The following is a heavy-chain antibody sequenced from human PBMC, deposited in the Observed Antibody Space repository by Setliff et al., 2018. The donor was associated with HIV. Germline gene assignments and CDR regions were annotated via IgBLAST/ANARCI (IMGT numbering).Heavy chain of an antibody. D-gene: IGHD3-16*01. Sequence: GESLKISCKGSGYSFPTYWIDWVRQMPGKGLEWMGVIYPEESDSRYSPSFQGQVTISVDRSTNTAFLQWTSLRASDTAMYYCTRLWHENWGGVDYWGQGTLVTVSS. J-gene: IGHJ4*02. CDR2: IYPEESDS. V-gene: IGHV5-51*01. CDR1: GYSFPTYW. CDR3: TRLWHENWGGVDY.